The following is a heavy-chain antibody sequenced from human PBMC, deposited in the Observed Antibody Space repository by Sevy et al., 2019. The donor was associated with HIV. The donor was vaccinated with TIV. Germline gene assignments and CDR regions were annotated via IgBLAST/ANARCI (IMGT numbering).Heavy chain of an antibody. CDR2: ISSSSSTI. CDR1: GFTFSSYS. CDR3: AGRSNIVVVVAADYYGMDV. D-gene: IGHD2-15*01. J-gene: IGHJ6*02. Sequence: GGSLRLSCAASGFTFSSYSMNWVRQAPGKGLEWVSYISSSSSTIYYADSVKGRFTISRDNAKNSLYLQMNSLREEDTAVYYCAGRSNIVVVVAADYYGMDVWGQGTTVTVSS. V-gene: IGHV3-48*02.